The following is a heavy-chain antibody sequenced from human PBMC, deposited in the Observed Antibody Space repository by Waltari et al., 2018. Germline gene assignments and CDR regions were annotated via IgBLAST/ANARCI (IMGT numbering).Heavy chain of an antibody. Sequence: QVQLQESGPGLVKPSETLSLTCTVSGGSISSYYWSWIRQPPGKGLEWIGYIYYSGSTNYNPSLMSRVTISVDTSKNQFSLKLSSVTAADTAVYYCVRVLRQQPLYYFDYWGQGTLVTVSS. CDR1: GGSISSYY. D-gene: IGHD6-13*01. CDR3: VRVLRQQPLYYFDY. J-gene: IGHJ4*02. CDR2: IYYSGST. V-gene: IGHV4-59*01.